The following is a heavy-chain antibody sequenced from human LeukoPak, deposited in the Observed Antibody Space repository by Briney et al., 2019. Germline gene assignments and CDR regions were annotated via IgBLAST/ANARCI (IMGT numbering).Heavy chain of an antibody. CDR2: ISSSSSYT. CDR1: GFTFSDYY. CDR3: ARDLLDGDYGDLFDF. V-gene: IGHV3-11*06. Sequence: PGGSLRLPCAASGFTFSDYYMSWVRQAPGKGLEWVSYISSSSSYTNYADSVKGRFSISRDNAKNSLYLQMNSLRAEDTAVYYCARDLLDGDYGDLFDFWGQGTLVTVSS. J-gene: IGHJ4*02. D-gene: IGHD4-17*01.